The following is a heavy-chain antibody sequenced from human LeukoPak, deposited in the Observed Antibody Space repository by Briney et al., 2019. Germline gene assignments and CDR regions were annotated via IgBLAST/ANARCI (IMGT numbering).Heavy chain of an antibody. CDR2: IYTSGST. J-gene: IGHJ6*03. D-gene: IGHD2-2*01. CDR1: GGSISSYY. CDR3: ARAYGCSSTSCPLYYYYYYMDV. V-gene: IGHV4-4*07. Sequence: SETLSLTCTVSGGSISSYYWSWIRQPAGKGLEWIGRIYTSGSTNYNPSLKSRVTMSVDTSKNQFSLKLNSVTAADTAVYYCARAYGCSSTSCPLYYYYYYMDVWGKGTTVTVSS.